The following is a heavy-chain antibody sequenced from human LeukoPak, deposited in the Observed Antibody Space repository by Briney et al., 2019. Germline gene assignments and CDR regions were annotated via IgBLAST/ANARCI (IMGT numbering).Heavy chain of an antibody. V-gene: IGHV1-2*04. J-gene: IGHJ3*02. CDR1: GYTFTSYY. D-gene: IGHD2-8*01. Sequence: ASVKVSCKASGYTFTSYYMHWVRQPPGQGLEWMGWMNSNSGGTNYAQKFQGWVTMTRDTSISTAYMELSRLRSDDTAVYYCARVPMRYGNHTHDAFDIWGQGTMVTVSS. CDR3: ARVPMRYGNHTHDAFDI. CDR2: MNSNSGGT.